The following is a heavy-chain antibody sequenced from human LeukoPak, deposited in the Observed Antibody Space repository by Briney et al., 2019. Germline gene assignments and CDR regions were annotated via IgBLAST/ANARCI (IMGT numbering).Heavy chain of an antibody. CDR1: GPTVSSNY. J-gene: IGHJ4*02. CDR3: ARDATFLTGRGADY. CDR2: IYSGGST. D-gene: IGHD3-3*02. V-gene: IGHV3-66*01. Sequence: GGSLRLSCAASGPTVSSNYITWVRQAPGKGLEWVSVIYSGGSTHNADSVKGRFTISRDNSKNTVYLQMNSLRAEDTAVYYCARDATFLTGRGADYWGQGSLVTVSS.